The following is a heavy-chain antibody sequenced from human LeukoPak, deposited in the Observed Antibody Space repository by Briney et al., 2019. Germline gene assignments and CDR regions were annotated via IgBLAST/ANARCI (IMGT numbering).Heavy chain of an antibody. CDR1: GDSMTNYY. Sequence: SETLSLTCIFSGDSMTNYYWNWIRQPPGKGLEWIGYIFYSGRTNYNPSLKSRVTMSVDTSKKQFTLNLTAVTAADTAVYDCARPARYCSSGSCYSDWYFDLWGRGTLVTVSS. CDR3: ARPARYCSSGSCYSDWYFDL. J-gene: IGHJ2*01. D-gene: IGHD2-15*01. V-gene: IGHV4-59*08. CDR2: IFYSGRT.